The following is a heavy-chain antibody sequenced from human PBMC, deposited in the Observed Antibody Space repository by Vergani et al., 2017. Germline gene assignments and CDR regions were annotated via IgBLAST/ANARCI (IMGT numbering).Heavy chain of an antibody. D-gene: IGHD3-10*01. CDR3: ARVVDGSGSYLGDYYYYCMDV. CDR2: IYYSGST. Sequence: QVQLQESGPGLVKPSETLSLTCTVSGGSISSYYWSWIRQPPGRGLEWIGYIYYSGSTNYNPSLKSRVTISPDTSNNQFSLNLSSVTAADTAVYYCARVVDGSGSYLGDYYYYCMDVWGKGTTVTVSS. CDR1: GGSISSYY. V-gene: IGHV4-59*01. J-gene: IGHJ6*03.